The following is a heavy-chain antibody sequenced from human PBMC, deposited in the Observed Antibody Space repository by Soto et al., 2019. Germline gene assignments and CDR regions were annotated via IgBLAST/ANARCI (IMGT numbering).Heavy chain of an antibody. V-gene: IGHV4-59*10. Sequence: SETLSLTCAVYGGSVNGYYWSWIRQPAGKGLEWIGRIYSGGRNNYNPSLKSRVTMSVDTSKNQFSLRLSSVTAADTAMYYCARGSSRWDYWGQGTLVTVSS. J-gene: IGHJ4*02. CDR2: IYSGGRN. CDR3: ARGSSRWDY. D-gene: IGHD6-13*01. CDR1: GGSVNGYY.